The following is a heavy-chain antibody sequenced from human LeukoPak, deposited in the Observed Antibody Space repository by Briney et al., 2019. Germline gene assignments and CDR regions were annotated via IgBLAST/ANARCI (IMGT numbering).Heavy chain of an antibody. V-gene: IGHV4-34*01. CDR1: GGSFRGYY. CDR2: TNHSGST. D-gene: IGHD5-18*01. Sequence: SETLSLTCAVYGGSFRGYYWSWIRQPPGKGLEWIGATNHSGSTNYNPSPKSRVTISVDTSKAQFSLRRSSVTAADTSVYYCASGGTARVMFDYWGQGTLVTVSS. J-gene: IGHJ4*02. CDR3: ASGGTARVMFDY.